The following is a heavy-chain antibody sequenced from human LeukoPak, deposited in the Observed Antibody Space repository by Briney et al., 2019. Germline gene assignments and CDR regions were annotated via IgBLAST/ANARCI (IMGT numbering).Heavy chain of an antibody. J-gene: IGHJ4*02. V-gene: IGHV4-39*01. D-gene: IGHD3-10*01. Sequence: SETLSLTCTVSGGSISSSSYYWGWIRQPPGKGLGWIGSIYYSGSTYYNPSHKRRVTISVDTSKNQFSLKLSSVTAADTAVYYCARRRGYGHSCDYWGQGTLVTVSS. CDR2: IYYSGST. CDR1: GGSISSSSYY. CDR3: ARRRGYGHSCDY.